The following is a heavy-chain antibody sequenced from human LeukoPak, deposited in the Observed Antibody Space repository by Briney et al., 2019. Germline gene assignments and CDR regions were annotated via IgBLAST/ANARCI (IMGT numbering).Heavy chain of an antibody. CDR3: ARLHSSSWSYHLDY. CDR1: GGSFSGYY. V-gene: IGHV4-34*01. CDR2: INHSGST. J-gene: IGHJ4*02. D-gene: IGHD6-13*01. Sequence: PSETLSLTCAVYGGSFSGYYWSWIRQPPGKGLEWIGEINHSGSTNYNPSLKSRVTISVDTSKNQFSLKLSSVTAADTAVYYCARLHSSSWSYHLDYWGQGTLVTVSS.